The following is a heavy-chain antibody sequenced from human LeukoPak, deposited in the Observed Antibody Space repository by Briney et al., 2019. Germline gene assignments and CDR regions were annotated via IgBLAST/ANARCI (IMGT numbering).Heavy chain of an antibody. CDR3: TKDSVAMVTTSDY. CDR1: GFTVSNNY. Sequence: PGGSLRLSCAASGFTVSNNYINWVRQAPGKGLEWVSVIYSGASTSYAESVKGRFTTSRDNAKNSLYLQMNSLRPEDTALYYCTKDSVAMVTTSDYWGQGTLVTVSS. V-gene: IGHV3-53*05. CDR2: IYSGAST. J-gene: IGHJ4*02. D-gene: IGHD5-18*01.